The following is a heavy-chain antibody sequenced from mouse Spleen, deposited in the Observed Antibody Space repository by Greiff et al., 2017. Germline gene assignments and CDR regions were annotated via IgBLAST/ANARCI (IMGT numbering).Heavy chain of an antibody. D-gene: IGHD4-1*01. CDR2: IWAGGNT. CDR1: GFSLTSYG. CDR3: TRGNWDHFDY. Sequence: VQRVESGPGLVAPSQSLSITCTVSGFSLTSYGVHWVRQPPGKGLEWLGVIWAGGNTNYNSALMSRLSITKDKSKSQIFLKMNSLQTDDTAMYFCTRGNWDHFDYWGQGTTLTVSS. V-gene: IGHV2-9*02. J-gene: IGHJ2*01.